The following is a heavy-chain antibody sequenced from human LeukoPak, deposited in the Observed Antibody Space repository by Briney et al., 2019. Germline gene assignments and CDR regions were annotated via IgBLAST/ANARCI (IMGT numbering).Heavy chain of an antibody. CDR2: IYYSGST. J-gene: IGHJ6*03. V-gene: IGHV4-59*12. D-gene: IGHD6-19*01. CDR3: ARDGWVAVAADVYYYYYMDV. CDR1: GGSISSYY. Sequence: SETLSLTCTVSGGSISSYYWSWIRQPPGKGLEWIGYIYYSGSTNYNPSLKSRVTMSVDTSKNQFSLKLSSVTAADTAVYYCARDGWVAVAADVYYYYYMDVWGKGTTVTVSS.